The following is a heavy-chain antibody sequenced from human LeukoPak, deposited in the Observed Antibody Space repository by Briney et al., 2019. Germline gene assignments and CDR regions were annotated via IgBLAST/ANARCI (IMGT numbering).Heavy chain of an antibody. CDR2: IKQDGSEK. CDR3: ARLGSGWADAFDI. J-gene: IGHJ3*02. Sequence: QSGGSLRLSCAASGFTFSTYAMGWVRQAPGKGLEWVANIKQDGSEKYYVDSVKGRFTISRDNAKNSLYLQMNSLRAEDTAVYYCARLGSGWADAFDIWGQGTMVTVSS. CDR1: GFTFSTYA. D-gene: IGHD6-19*01. V-gene: IGHV3-7*01.